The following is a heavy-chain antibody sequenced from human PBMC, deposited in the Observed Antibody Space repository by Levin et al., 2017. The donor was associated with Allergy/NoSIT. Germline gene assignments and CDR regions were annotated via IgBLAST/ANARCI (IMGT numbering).Heavy chain of an antibody. J-gene: IGHJ6*02. CDR1: GFSLTTSGMC. CDR3: ARIPNLGYTYGYYYGMDV. CDR2: IDWDDDK. D-gene: IGHD5-18*01. Sequence: SGPTLVKPTQTLTLTCTVSGFSLTTSGMCVTWIRQPPGKALEWLARIDWDDDKFYSTSLQTRLTISKDTPKNQVVLTMTNMDPVDTATYYCARIPNLGYTYGYYYGMDVWGPGTTVTVSS. V-gene: IGHV2-70*17.